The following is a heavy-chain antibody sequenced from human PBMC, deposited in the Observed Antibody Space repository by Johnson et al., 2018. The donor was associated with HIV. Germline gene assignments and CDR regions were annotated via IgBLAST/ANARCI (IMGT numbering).Heavy chain of an antibody. V-gene: IGHV3-30*04. CDR3: ARERAPYYGFWSGTRNSDAFDI. Sequence: QEQLVESEGGVVQPGRSLRLSCAASEFTFSNYAMDWVRQAPGKGLEWVALISYNGSHKYYADSVKGRFTISRDNSKNTLYLQMNSLRGEDTAVYYCARERAPYYGFWSGTRNSDAFDIWGQGTMVTVSS. CDR1: EFTFSNYA. D-gene: IGHD3-3*01. J-gene: IGHJ3*02. CDR2: ISYNGSHK.